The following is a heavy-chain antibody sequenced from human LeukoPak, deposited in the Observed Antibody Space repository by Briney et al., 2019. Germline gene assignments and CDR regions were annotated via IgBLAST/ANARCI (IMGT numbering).Heavy chain of an antibody. V-gene: IGHV3-11*01. J-gene: IGHJ4*02. CDR3: AKDGRIAAAAALDY. CDR1: GFTFSDYY. CDR2: ISSSGSTI. Sequence: PGGSLRLSCAASGFTFSDYYMSWIRQAPGKGLEWVSYISSSGSTIYYADSVKGRFTISRDNSKNTLYLQMNSLRAEDTAVYYCAKDGRIAAAAALDYWGQGTLVTVSS. D-gene: IGHD6-13*01.